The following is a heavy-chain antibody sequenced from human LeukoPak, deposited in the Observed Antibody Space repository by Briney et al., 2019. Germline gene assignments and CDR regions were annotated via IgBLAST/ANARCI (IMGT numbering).Heavy chain of an antibody. CDR3: TRGPYNNYVNLDY. D-gene: IGHD4-11*01. J-gene: IGHJ4*02. CDR2: IRSKAYGGTV. Sequence: GGPLRLSCTASGFTFGDYCMSWLRQAPGKALEWVGFIRSKAYGGTVEYAASVKDRFTISRDDSKSIAYLQMNSLKTEDTAVYYCTRGPYNNYVNLDYWGQGTLVTVSS. V-gene: IGHV3-49*03. CDR1: GFTFGDYC.